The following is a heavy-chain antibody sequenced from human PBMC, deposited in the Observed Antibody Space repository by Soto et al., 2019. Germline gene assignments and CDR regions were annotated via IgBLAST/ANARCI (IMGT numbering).Heavy chain of an antibody. CDR3: ASPLHYYDSSGYYPFDY. CDR2: IIPMLGTP. D-gene: IGHD3-22*01. CDR1: GGTFSSLA. V-gene: IGHV1-69*01. J-gene: IGHJ4*02. Sequence: QVQLVQSGAEVKKTGSSVKVSCKASGGTFSSLAICWVRQAPGQGLEWMGGIIPMLGTPNYAQKFQGRITITADESTTAAYLELSSLRSEEKAVYYCASPLHYYDSSGYYPFDYWGQGTLVTVSS.